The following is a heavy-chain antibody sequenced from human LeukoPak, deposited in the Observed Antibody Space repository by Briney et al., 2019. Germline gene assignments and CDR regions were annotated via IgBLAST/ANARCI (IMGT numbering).Heavy chain of an antibody. J-gene: IGHJ3*02. D-gene: IGHD3-16*01. CDR1: GYTFTGYY. V-gene: IGHV1-2*02. CDR3: ARALTSGAFDI. CDR2: INPNSGGT. Sequence: ASVKVACKASGYTFTGYYMHWVRQAPGQGLEWMGWINPNSGGTNYAQKFQGRVTITADKSTSTAYMELSSLRSEDTAVYYCARALTSGAFDIWGQGTMVTVSS.